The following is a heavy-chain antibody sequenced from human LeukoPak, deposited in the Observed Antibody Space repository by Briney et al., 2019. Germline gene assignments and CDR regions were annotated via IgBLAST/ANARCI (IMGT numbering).Heavy chain of an antibody. V-gene: IGHV3-15*01. CDR3: TTDWGGGSYTPFDQ. CDR1: GFTFSNAW. D-gene: IGHD1-26*01. Sequence: GGSLRLSCAASGFTFSNAWMSWLRQARGKGLEWVGRIKRRTDRATTDGRAIAYGALVKDRLNISIDEATDTLCLQIDSLKTGDTAVYYCTTDWGGGSYTPFDQWGQG. CDR2: IKRRTDRATT. J-gene: IGHJ5*02.